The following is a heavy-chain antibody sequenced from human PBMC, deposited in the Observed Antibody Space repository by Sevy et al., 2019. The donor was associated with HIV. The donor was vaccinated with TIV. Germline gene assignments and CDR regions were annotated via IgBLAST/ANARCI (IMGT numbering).Heavy chain of an antibody. CDR2: FDPEDGER. V-gene: IGHV1-24*01. CDR3: ASGREYYYGNSGYFDY. J-gene: IGHJ4*02. Sequence: ASVKVSCKVSGYTLTKLSMHWVRQAPGKGLEWMGGFDPEDGERIYAQKFQDRITMTEDTSTDTAYMELNSLRSEDTVVYYCASGREYYYGNSGYFDYWGQGTLVTVSS. CDR1: GYTLTKLS. D-gene: IGHD3-22*01.